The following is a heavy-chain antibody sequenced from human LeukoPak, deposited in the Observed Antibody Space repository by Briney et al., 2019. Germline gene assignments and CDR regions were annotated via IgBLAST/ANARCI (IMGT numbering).Heavy chain of an antibody. CDR2: IWYDGSNK. J-gene: IGHJ4*02. CDR3: ATMYYSDRSGYYDFDY. V-gene: IGHV3-33*08. Sequence: GRSLRLSCAASGFTFSSYAMHWVRQAPGKGLEWVAVIWYDGSNKYYADSVKGRFTISRDNSKNTLYLQMNSLTDEDTAVYYCATMYYSDRSGYYDFDYRGQGTLVTVSS. CDR1: GFTFSSYA. D-gene: IGHD3-22*01.